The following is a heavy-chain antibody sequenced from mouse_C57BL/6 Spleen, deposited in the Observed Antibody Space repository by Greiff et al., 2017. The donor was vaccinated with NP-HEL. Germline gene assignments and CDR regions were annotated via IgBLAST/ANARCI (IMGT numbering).Heavy chain of an antibody. CDR2: IYPRDGST. J-gene: IGHJ2*01. V-gene: IGHV1-85*01. Sequence: QVQLQQSGPELVKPGASVKLSCKASGYTFTSYDINWVKQRPGQGLEWIGWIYPRDGSTKYNEKFKGKATLTVDTSSSTAYMELHSLTSEDSAVYFCARRRVTTGSGGRLDYWGQGTTLTVSS. CDR3: ARRRVTTGSGGRLDY. D-gene: IGHD2-12*01. CDR1: GYTFTSYD.